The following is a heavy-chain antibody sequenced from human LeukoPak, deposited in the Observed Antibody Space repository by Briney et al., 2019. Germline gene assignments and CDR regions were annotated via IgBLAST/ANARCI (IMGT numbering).Heavy chain of an antibody. D-gene: IGHD6-13*01. CDR3: ARGSSWYGHYYYYYMDV. CDR2: IYPGDSDT. J-gene: IGHJ6*03. CDR1: GYTFAKYW. Sequence: GESLKISCQASGYTFAKYWIGWVRQMPGRGLEWMGIIYPGDSDTRYSPSFQGQVTISADKSISTAYLQWSSLKASDTAMYYCARGSSWYGHYYYYYMDVWGKGTTVTVSS. V-gene: IGHV5-51*01.